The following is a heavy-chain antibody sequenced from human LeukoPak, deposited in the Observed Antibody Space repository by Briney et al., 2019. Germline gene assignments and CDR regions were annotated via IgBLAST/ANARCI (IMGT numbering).Heavy chain of an antibody. CDR1: GFTFSSYA. CDR3: ARTSSNFDY. V-gene: IGHV3-23*01. Sequence: WGSLRLSCAASGFTFSSYAMSWVRQAPGKGLEWVSSIGGSGAGTYYADTVKGRFNISRDNSKNTLYLQMDRLRAEDTAIYFCARTSSNFDYWGQGNLVTVSS. J-gene: IGHJ4*02. D-gene: IGHD6-6*01. CDR2: IGGSGAGT.